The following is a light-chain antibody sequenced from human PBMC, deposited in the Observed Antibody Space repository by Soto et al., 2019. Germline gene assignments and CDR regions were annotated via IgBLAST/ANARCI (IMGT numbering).Light chain of an antibody. CDR3: LRRSHWPPGAA. CDR1: QSVSTY. V-gene: IGKV3-11*01. CDR2: DAS. Sequence: EVVLTQSPATLSLSPGERATLSCRASQSVSTYLAWYQHKPGQAPRLLIYDASIRATGTPARFSGGGSGTGFTRTISSLAPEALAVYYCLRRSHWPPGAAFGGGTKVEIK. J-gene: IGKJ4*01.